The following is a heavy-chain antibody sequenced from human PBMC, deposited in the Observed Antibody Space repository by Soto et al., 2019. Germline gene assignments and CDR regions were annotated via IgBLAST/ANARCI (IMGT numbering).Heavy chain of an antibody. D-gene: IGHD2-8*01. CDR3: AKNGQPPYYYYGLDV. Sequence: ASLKVSCQASGYTFTSYAMHWGRQTPGQGLEWMGWISGYNGDTNYAQKFQGRVSMTIDTSTTTAYMELRSLTSDDTAVYYCAKNGQPPYYYYGLDVWGQGTKVTVS. V-gene: IGHV1-18*01. J-gene: IGHJ6*02. CDR2: ISGYNGDT. CDR1: GYTFTSYA.